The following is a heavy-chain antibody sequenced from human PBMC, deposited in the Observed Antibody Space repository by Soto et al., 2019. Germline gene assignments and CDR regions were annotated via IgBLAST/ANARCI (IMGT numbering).Heavy chain of an antibody. D-gene: IGHD3-10*01. CDR3: ARDLTMVRGVIIRYFDY. CDR1: GFTFSSYW. V-gene: IGHV3-7*03. Sequence: PGGSLRLSCAASGFTFSSYWMSWVRQAPGKGLEWVANIKQDGSEKYYVDSVKGRFTISRDNAKNSLHLQMNSLRAEDTAVYYCARDLTMVRGVIIRYFDYWGQGTLVTVSS. CDR2: IKQDGSEK. J-gene: IGHJ4*02.